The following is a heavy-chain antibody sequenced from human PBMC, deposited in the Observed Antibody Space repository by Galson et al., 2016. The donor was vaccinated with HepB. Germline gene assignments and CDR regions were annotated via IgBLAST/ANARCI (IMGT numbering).Heavy chain of an antibody. CDR2: TSFDGSDK. V-gene: IGHV3-30*04. CDR3: ARDTGWNDQFDY. Sequence: SLRLSCAASGFPFSSYAVHWVRQAPGKGLEWVAGTSFDGSDKYYTESVKGRFTVSRDNSRKTLFLQMSSLRAEDTAVFSCARDTGWNDQFDYWGQGTLVTVSS. D-gene: IGHD1-1*01. CDR1: GFPFSSYA. J-gene: IGHJ4*02.